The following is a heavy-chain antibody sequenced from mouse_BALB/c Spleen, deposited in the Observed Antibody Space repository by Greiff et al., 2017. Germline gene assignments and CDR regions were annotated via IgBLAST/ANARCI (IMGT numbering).Heavy chain of an antibody. CDR1: GYTFSSYW. Sequence: VQLQQSGAELMKPGASVKISCKATGYTFSSYWIEWVKQRPGHGLEWIGEILPGSGSTNYNEKFKGKATFTAETSSNTAYMQLSSLTSEDSAVYYCARYHYYGSSYPLLDYWGQGTSVTVSA. D-gene: IGHD1-1*01. CDR2: ILPGSGST. CDR3: ARYHYYGSSYPLLDY. J-gene: IGHJ4*01. V-gene: IGHV1-9*01.